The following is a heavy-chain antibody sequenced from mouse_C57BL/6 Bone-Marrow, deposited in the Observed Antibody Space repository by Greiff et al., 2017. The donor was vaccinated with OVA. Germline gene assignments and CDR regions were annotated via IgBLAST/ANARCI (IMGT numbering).Heavy chain of an antibody. CDR2: IDPSDSYT. Sequence: QVQLQQPGAELVKPGASVKLSCKASGYTFTSYWMQWVKQRPGQGLEWIGEIDPSDSYTNYNQKFKGKATLPVDTSSSTAYMHLSSLTSEDSAVYYCAQLRPNYYAMDYWGQGTSVTVSS. D-gene: IGHD3-2*02. CDR1: GYTFTSYW. J-gene: IGHJ4*01. V-gene: IGHV1-50*01. CDR3: AQLRPNYYAMDY.